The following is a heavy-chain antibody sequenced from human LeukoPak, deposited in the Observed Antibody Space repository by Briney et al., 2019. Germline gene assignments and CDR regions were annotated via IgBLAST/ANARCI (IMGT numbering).Heavy chain of an antibody. V-gene: IGHV3-30*04. CDR1: GFTFSSYA. CDR3: AKEPYDY. J-gene: IGHJ4*02. CDR2: ISYDGSNK. Sequence: GESLRLSCAASGFTFSSYAMHWVRQAPGKGLEWVAVISYDGSNKYYADSVKGRFTISRDNSKNTLYLQMNSLRAEDTAVYYCAKEPYDYWGQGTLVTVSS.